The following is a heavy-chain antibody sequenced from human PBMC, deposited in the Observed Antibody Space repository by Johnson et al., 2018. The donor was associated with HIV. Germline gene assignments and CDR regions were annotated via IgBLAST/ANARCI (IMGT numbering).Heavy chain of an antibody. CDR1: GFTFSSYW. J-gene: IGHJ3*02. V-gene: IGHV3-74*02. Sequence: VQLVESGGGLVQPGGSLRLSCAASGFTFSSYWMHWVRQAPGKGLVWVSRINSDGSTTSYADSVKGRFTISRDNAKNTLYLQMNRLRAEDTAVYYCARGTGTDDAFDIWGQGTMVTVSS. CDR2: INSDGSTT. D-gene: IGHD1-1*01. CDR3: ARGTGTDDAFDI.